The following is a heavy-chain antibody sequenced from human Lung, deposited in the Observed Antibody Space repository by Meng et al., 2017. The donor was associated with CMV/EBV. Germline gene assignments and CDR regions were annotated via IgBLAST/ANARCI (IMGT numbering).Heavy chain of an antibody. CDR2: SSKSEGYI. Sequence: GESLKISCAASGFSLSDYSMNWVRQAPGKGLEWVSISSKSEGYIRYADSVKGRFTISRDNAKNSLSLQMNNLRAEDTAVYYCARCYDFWSGYYSDYWGQGXLVTGS. J-gene: IGHJ4*02. CDR3: ARCYDFWSGYYSDY. CDR1: GFSLSDYS. V-gene: IGHV3-21*04. D-gene: IGHD3-3*01.